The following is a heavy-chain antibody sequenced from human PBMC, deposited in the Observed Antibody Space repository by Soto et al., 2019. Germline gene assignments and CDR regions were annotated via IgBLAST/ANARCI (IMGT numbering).Heavy chain of an antibody. J-gene: IGHJ3*02. V-gene: IGHV4-31*03. CDR3: ARGRAFDI. Sequence: SETLSLTCTVSGGSISSGDFYWSWIRQHPGKGLEWIGYIYNSGSTYYNPSLKSRVTISVDKSKNQFSLKLSSVTAADTAVYYCARGRAFDIWGQGTMVTVSS. CDR2: IYNSGST. CDR1: GGSISSGDFY.